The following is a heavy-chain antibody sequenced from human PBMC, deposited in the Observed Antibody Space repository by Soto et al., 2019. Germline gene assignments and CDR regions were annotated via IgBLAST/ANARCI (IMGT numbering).Heavy chain of an antibody. Sequence: QVQLVQSGAEVKKPGASVKVSCKTSGYIFTAYSMHWVRQAPGQGLEWMGVVNPSGGSAHYAHSFEGRVTLTRDTSTSTFYMELSSLRSEDTAVYYCAREENCRGGTCYSEYFHHWGQGTLVTDSS. CDR2: VNPSGGSA. D-gene: IGHD2-15*01. V-gene: IGHV1-46*01. J-gene: IGHJ1*01. CDR3: AREENCRGGTCYSEYFHH. CDR1: GYIFTAYS.